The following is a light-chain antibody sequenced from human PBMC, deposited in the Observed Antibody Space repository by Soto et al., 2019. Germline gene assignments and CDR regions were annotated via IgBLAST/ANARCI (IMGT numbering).Light chain of an antibody. CDR1: SSNIGAGYD. V-gene: IGLV1-40*01. CDR3: QSYDSGVAGSV. CDR2: GNR. Sequence: QSVLTQPPSVSGAPGQRVTISCTGSSSNIGAGYDVHWYQQLPGTAPKLLIYGNRNWPSGVPDRFSGSRSGSSASLAITGLQAEDEADYYCQSYDSGVAGSVFGTGTKVTVL. J-gene: IGLJ1*01.